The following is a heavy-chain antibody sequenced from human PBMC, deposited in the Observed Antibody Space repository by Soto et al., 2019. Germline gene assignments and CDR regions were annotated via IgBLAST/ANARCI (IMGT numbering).Heavy chain of an antibody. CDR3: ARDQYCSSTSCYGNWFDP. Sequence: LILPCAASRFTFRRSAIPWFGQATGTELEWVAVISYDGSNKYYSDSVKGRFTISRDNSKNTLYLQMNSLRAEDTAVYYCARDQYCSSTSCYGNWFDPWGQGPLVNVSA. V-gene: IGHV3-30-3*01. CDR2: ISYDGSNK. D-gene: IGHD2-2*01. CDR1: RFTFRRSA. J-gene: IGHJ5*02.